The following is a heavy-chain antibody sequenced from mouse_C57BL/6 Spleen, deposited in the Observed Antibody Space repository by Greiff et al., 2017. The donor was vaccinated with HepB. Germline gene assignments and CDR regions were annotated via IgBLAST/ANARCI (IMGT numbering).Heavy chain of an antibody. CDR3: ARRITTVVAYYFDY. CDR2: IYPGDGDT. CDR1: GYAFSSSW. Sequence: VQLQQSGPELVKPGASVKISCKASGYAFSSSWMNWVKQRPGQGLEWIGRIYPGDGDTNYNGKFKGKATLTADKSSSTAYMQLSSLTSEDSAVYFCARRITTVVAYYFDYWGQGTTLTVSS. D-gene: IGHD1-1*01. V-gene: IGHV1-82*01. J-gene: IGHJ2*01.